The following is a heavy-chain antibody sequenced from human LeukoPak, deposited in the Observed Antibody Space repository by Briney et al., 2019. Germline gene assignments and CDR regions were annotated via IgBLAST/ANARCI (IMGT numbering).Heavy chain of an antibody. CDR3: ARDTCRYCSGGSPGMDV. D-gene: IGHD2-15*01. CDR2: INPNSGGT. V-gene: IGHV1-2*04. CDR1: GGTFSSYA. Sequence: EASVKASCKASGGTFSSYAISWVRQAPGQGLEWMGWINPNSGGTNYAQKFQGWVTMTRDTSISTAYMELSRLRSDDTAVYYCARDTCRYCSGGSPGMDVWGQGTTVTVSS. J-gene: IGHJ6*02.